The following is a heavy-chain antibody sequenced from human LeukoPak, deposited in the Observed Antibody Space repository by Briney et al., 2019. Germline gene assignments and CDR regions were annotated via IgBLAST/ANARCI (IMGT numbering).Heavy chain of an antibody. V-gene: IGHV3-9*01. CDR2: ISWNSGSI. Sequence: GRSLRLSCAASGFTFDDYAMHWVRQAPGKGLEWVSGISWNSGSIGYADSVKGRFTISRDNAKNPLYLQMNSLRAEDTALYYCAKGGIVVVPAAMAFDIWGQGTMVTVSS. CDR3: AKGGIVVVPAAMAFDI. D-gene: IGHD2-2*01. J-gene: IGHJ3*02. CDR1: GFTFDDYA.